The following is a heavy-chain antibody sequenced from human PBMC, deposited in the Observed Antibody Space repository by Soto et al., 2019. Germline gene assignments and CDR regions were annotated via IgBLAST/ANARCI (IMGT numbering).Heavy chain of an antibody. V-gene: IGHV1-58*01. CDR3: AAGGMGGPYYYYYGMDV. Sequence: SVKVSCKASGFTFTSSAVQWVRQARGQRLEWIGWIVVGSGNTNYAQKFQERVTITRDMSTSTAYMELSSLRSEDTAVYYCAAGGMGGPYYYYYGMDVWGQGTTVTVSS. CDR1: GFTFTSSA. J-gene: IGHJ6*02. CDR2: IVVGSGNT. D-gene: IGHD2-15*01.